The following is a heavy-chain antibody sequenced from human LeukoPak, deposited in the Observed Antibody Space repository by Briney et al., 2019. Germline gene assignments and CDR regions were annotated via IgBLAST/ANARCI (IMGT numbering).Heavy chain of an antibody. D-gene: IGHD3-22*01. CDR3: AKEDYYDSSGYYFDC. V-gene: IGHV4-39*01. CDR1: GGSISSSSYY. J-gene: IGHJ4*02. Sequence: SETLSLTCTVSGGSISSSSYYWGGIRQPPGKGLEGIGSIYYSGSTYYSPSLRSRITISVDTSKNQFSLKLSSVTAADTAVYYCAKEDYYDSSGYYFDCWGQGTLVTVSS. CDR2: IYYSGST.